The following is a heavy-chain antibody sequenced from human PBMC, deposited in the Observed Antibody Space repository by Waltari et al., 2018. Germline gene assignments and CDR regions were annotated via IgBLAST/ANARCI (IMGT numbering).Heavy chain of an antibody. CDR1: GFTFSSYG. CDR2: IRYDGSNK. CDR3: AKDHYDILTGYYSYYYYGMDV. J-gene: IGHJ6*02. V-gene: IGHV3-30*02. Sequence: QVQLVESGGGVVQPGGSLRLSCAASGFTFSSYGMHWVRQAPGKGLEWVAFIRYDGSNKYYADSVKGRFTISRDNSKNTLYLQMNSLRAEDTAVYYCAKDHYDILTGYYSYYYYGMDVWGQGTTVTVSS. D-gene: IGHD3-9*01.